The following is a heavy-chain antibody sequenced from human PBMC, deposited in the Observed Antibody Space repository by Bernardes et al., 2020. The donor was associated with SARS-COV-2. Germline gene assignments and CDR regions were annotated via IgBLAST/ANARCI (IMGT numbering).Heavy chain of an antibody. CDR3: ARATYDWGSDPVGYAFDL. J-gene: IGHJ3*01. CDR1: GYTFMHYG. CDR2: VSGQNGNT. Sequence: ASVQVSCNSSGYTFMHYGFSWVRQAPGLGLEWMGWVSGQNGNTNYAQKFQGRVTMTRDTSTSTVFMELRSLRSNDTAVYYCARATYDWGSDPVGYAFDLWGQGTGVTVSS. V-gene: IGHV1-18*04. D-gene: IGHD3-9*01.